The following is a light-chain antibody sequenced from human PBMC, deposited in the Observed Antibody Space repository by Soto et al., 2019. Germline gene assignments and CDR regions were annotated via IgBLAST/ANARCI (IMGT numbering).Light chain of an antibody. Sequence: EVVMTQSPATLSVSPGERATLSCRASQTVSRNLAWYQQRPGQAPRLLIYDISNRATGVPARFSGSGSETEFTLTIRSLQSEDFAVYFCQQYNNRPSFGQGTLLEIK. J-gene: IGKJ5*01. CDR1: QTVSRN. CDR2: DIS. CDR3: QQYNNRPS. V-gene: IGKV3-15*01.